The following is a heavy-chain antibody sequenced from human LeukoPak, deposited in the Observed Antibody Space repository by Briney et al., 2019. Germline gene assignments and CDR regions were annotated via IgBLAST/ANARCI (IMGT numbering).Heavy chain of an antibody. V-gene: IGHV1-18*01. J-gene: IGHJ6*02. CDR3: ARADSGLLYYYYYGMDV. CDR1: GYTFTSYA. CDR2: ISAYNGNT. D-gene: IGHD2-21*02. Sequence: ASVKVSCKASGYTFTSYAISWVRQAPGQGLEWMGWISAYNGNTNYAQKLQGRVTMTTDTSTSTAYMELRSLRSDDTAVYYCARADSGLLYYYYYGMDVWGQGTTVTVSS.